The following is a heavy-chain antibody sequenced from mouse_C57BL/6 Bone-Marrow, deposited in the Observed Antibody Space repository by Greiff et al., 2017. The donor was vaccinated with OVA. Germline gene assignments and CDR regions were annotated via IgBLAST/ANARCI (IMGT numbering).Heavy chain of an antibody. J-gene: IGHJ4*01. CDR2: IVPETVGT. D-gene: IGHD2-5*01. CDR3: TRGYSNYYAMDY. CDR1: AYPFTDIE. V-gene: IGHV1-15*01. Sequence: VQLQQSGAELVRPGASVTLSSKARAYPFTDIEIPWLKQPPLHGLEWIGAIVPETVGTAYNQKFKGKAILTADKSSSTAYMELRSLTSEDSAVYYCTRGYSNYYAMDYWGQGTSVTVSS.